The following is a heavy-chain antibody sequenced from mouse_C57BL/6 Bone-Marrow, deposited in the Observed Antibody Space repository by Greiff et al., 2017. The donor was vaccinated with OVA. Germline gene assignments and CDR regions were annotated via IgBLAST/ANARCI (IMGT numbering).Heavy chain of an antibody. V-gene: IGHV5-17*01. CDR2: ISSGSSTI. CDR1: GFTFSDYG. D-gene: IGHD1-1*01. Sequence: EVKLMESGGGLVKPGGSLKLSCAASGFTFSDYGMHWVRQAPEKGLEWVAYISSGSSTIYYADTVKGRFTISRDKAKNTLFLQMTSLRAEDTAMYYSARGYYGSSYVDWGQGTTLTVSS. CDR3: ARGYYGSSYVD. J-gene: IGHJ2*01.